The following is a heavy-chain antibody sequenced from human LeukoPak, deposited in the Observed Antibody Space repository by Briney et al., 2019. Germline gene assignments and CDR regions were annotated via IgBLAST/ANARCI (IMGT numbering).Heavy chain of an antibody. CDR3: AKDGVETYGGVSFFDY. D-gene: IGHD4-23*01. J-gene: IGHJ4*02. V-gene: IGHV3-23*01. CDR1: GFTVSSNY. Sequence: GGSLRLSCAASGFTVSSNYMTWVRQAPGKGLEWVSGFSGSGGSTYYADSVKGRFTISRDNSKNTLFLQMNSLRVEDTAMYYCAKDGVETYGGVSFFDYWGQGSLVTVSS. CDR2: FSGSGGST.